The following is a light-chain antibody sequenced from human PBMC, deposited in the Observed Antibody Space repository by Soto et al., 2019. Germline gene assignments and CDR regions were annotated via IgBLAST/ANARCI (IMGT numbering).Light chain of an antibody. Sequence: EIVLTQSPGTLSLSPGERASLSCRASQSVSSEKLAWYQQKPGQAPRLLIYGASTRATGIPARFSGSGSGTEFTLTISSLQSEDFAVYYCQQYNNWLRTFGQGTKVDIK. CDR3: QQYNNWLRT. CDR2: GAS. J-gene: IGKJ1*01. V-gene: IGKV3-15*01. CDR1: QSVSSEK.